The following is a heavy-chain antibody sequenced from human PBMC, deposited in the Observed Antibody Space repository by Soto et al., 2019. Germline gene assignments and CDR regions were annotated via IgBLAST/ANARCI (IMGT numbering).Heavy chain of an antibody. Sequence: ASVKVSCKASGYSFHTYAISWVRQAPGQGLEWVGWISGYNGNTNYAQKFQGRVTLTRDTSTKTAFMELRSLTGDDTAVYYWAREYGMDVWG. J-gene: IGHJ6*02. CDR1: GYSFHTYA. V-gene: IGHV1-18*01. CDR2: ISGYNGNT. CDR3: AREYGMDV.